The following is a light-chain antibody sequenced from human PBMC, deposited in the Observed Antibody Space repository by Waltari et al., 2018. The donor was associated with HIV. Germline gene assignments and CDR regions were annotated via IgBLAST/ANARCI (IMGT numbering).Light chain of an antibody. CDR1: ILAKKY. V-gene: IGLV3-27*01. Sequence: SFELTQPSSVSVSPGQTARITCSGDILAKKYVRWLHQRPGQAPLLIIFKDNGRPPGIPERFSGSSTGTTVTLTISGVQVEDEADYYCYSAANYIWVFGGGTRLTVL. CDR3: YSAANYIWV. J-gene: IGLJ3*02. CDR2: KDN.